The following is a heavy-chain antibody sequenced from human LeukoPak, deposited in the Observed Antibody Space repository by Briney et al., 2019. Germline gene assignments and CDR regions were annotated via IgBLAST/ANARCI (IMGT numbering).Heavy chain of an antibody. CDR1: GFTFNSYW. CDR2: IKQDGSEK. V-gene: IGHV3-7*03. J-gene: IGHJ6*04. D-gene: IGHD2/OR15-2a*01. CDR3: ARGSENYYYGMDV. Sequence: GGSLRLSCAAAGFTFNSYWMSWVRQAPGKGLEWVGNIKQDGSEKFYVDSVKGRFSISRDNAKSSLYLQMNSLRAEDTAVYYCARGSENYYYGMDVWGKGTTVTVSS.